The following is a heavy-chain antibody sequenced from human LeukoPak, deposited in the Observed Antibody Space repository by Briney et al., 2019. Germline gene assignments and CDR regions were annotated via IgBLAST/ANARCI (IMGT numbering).Heavy chain of an antibody. CDR2: ISSSSSTI. J-gene: IGHJ2*01. CDR3: ARAYGGDYGDYDSYFDL. V-gene: IGHV3-48*02. CDR1: GFTFSSYS. Sequence: GGSLRLSCAASGFTFSSYSMNWVRQAPGKGLEWVSYISSSSSTIYYADSVKGRFTISRDNAKNSLYLQMNSLRDGDTAVYYCARAYGGDYGDYDSYFDLWGRGTLVTVSS. D-gene: IGHD4-17*01.